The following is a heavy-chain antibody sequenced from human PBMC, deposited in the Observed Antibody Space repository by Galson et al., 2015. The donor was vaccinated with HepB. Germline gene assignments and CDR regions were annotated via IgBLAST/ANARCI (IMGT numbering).Heavy chain of an antibody. V-gene: IGHV4-39*07. J-gene: IGHJ4*02. CDR3: ARAKEGRGYFDY. Sequence: IGSSYYSGVTNYNPSLKSRVTISVDKSKNQFSLKLTSVTAADTAVYYCARAKEGRGYFDYWGQGTLVTVSS. CDR2: SYYSGVT. D-gene: IGHD3-10*01.